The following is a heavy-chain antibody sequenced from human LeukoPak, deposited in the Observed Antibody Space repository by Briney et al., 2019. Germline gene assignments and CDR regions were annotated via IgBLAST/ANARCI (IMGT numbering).Heavy chain of an antibody. J-gene: IGHJ4*02. D-gene: IGHD2-15*01. CDR1: GGSISSSSHF. CDR3: ARHENIVVVVAATGFDN. CDR2: IYYSGNT. V-gene: IGHV4-39*01. Sequence: SETLSLTCAVSGGSISSSSHFWSWIRQPPGKGLEWIGSIYYSGNTYYNSSLKSRVTISVDTSKNQFSLKLSSVTAADTAVYYCARHENIVVVVAATGFDNWGQGTLVTVSS.